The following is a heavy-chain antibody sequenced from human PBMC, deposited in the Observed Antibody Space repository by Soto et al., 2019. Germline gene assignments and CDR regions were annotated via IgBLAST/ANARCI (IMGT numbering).Heavy chain of an antibody. V-gene: IGHV4-31*03. CDR1: GGSISSGGYY. CDR2: IYYSGST. D-gene: IGHD3-3*01. Sequence: PSETLSLTCTVSGGSISSGGYYWSWTRQHPGKGLEWIGYIYYSGSTYYNPSLKSRVTISVDTSKNQFSLKLSSVTAADTAVYYCARGGGDYDFWSGYSNYFDYWGQGTLVTVSS. CDR3: ARGGGDYDFWSGYSNYFDY. J-gene: IGHJ4*02.